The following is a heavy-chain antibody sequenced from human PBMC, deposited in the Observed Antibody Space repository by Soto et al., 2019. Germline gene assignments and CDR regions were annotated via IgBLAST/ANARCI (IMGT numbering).Heavy chain of an antibody. V-gene: IGHV3-23*01. J-gene: IGHJ4*02. CDR2: ISGSGGST. D-gene: IGHD6-19*01. CDR1: GFTFSSYA. Sequence: EVQLLESGGGLVQPGGSLRLSCAASGFTFSSYAMSWVRQAPGKGLEWVSAISGSGGSTYYADSVKGRFTISRDNSKNTLYLQMNSLKPGDTAVYFCATRHTSGWYYFDYWGQGTLVTVSS. CDR3: ATRHTSGWYYFDY.